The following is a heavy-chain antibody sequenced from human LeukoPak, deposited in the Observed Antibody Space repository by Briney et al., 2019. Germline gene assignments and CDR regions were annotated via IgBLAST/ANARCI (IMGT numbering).Heavy chain of an antibody. CDR1: GGSISSGSYY. CDR2: IYTSGST. V-gene: IGHV4-61*02. CDR3: ARGVTVFGGAPKGALDI. Sequence: TPSQTLSLTCTVSGGSISSGSYYWSWIRQPAGKGLEWIGRIYTSGSTNYNPSLRSRVTISVDTSKNQFSLKLSSVTAADTAAYFCARGVTVFGGAPKGALDIWGRGTMVTVSS. J-gene: IGHJ3*02. D-gene: IGHD3-3*01.